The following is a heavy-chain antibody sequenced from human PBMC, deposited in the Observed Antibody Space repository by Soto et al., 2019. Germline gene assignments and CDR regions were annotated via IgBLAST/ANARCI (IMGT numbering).Heavy chain of an antibody. CDR2: ISYDGSNK. CDR3: AKDSFDYGDYHYYMDV. V-gene: IGHV3-30*18. D-gene: IGHD4-17*01. J-gene: IGHJ6*03. CDR1: GFTFSSYG. Sequence: LRLSCAASGFTFSSYGMHWVRQAPGKGLEWVAVISYDGSNKYYADSVKGRFTISRDNSKNTLYLQMNSLRAEDTAVYYCAKDSFDYGDYHYYMDVWGKGTTVTVSS.